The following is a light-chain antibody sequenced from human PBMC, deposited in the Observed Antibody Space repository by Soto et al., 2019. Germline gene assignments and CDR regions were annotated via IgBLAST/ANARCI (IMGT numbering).Light chain of an antibody. J-gene: IGKJ3*01. CDR1: QSISSSY. CDR2: GAS. V-gene: IGKV3-20*01. Sequence: EIVLTQSPGTLSLSLGERATISCRASQSISSSYLAWYQQKPGEAPRLLVYGASSRATGIPDRFSGSGSGTDFTLTISRLEPEDFAAYYCQQYGSSRFTFGPGTKVDIK. CDR3: QQYGSSRFT.